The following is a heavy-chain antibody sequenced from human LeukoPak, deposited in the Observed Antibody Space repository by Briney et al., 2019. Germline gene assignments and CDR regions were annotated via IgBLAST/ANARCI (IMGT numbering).Heavy chain of an antibody. Sequence: GGSLRLSCAASGFTFSSYSMNWVRQAPGKGLEGGSYISSSSSTIYYADSVKGRFTISRDNAKNSLYLQMNSLRAEDTAVYYCARVNNVWELRGSVAFDIWGQGTMVTVSS. CDR1: GFTFSSYS. CDR3: ARVNNVWELRGSVAFDI. D-gene: IGHD1-26*01. J-gene: IGHJ3*02. V-gene: IGHV3-48*01. CDR2: ISSSSSTI.